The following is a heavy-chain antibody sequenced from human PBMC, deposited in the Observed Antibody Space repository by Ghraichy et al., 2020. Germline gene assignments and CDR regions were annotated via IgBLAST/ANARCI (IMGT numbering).Heavy chain of an antibody. J-gene: IGHJ3*02. Sequence: GESLNISCAASGFSLSSYWMAWVRQAPGKGLEWVANIKRDGSDIHYLDSVKDRFTISIDNAKNSLYLQMSSLRGEDTAVYYCAKDFINRNGIYDPLDTWGQGTMVTVSS. CDR3: AKDFINRNGIYDPLDT. CDR1: GFSLSSYW. D-gene: IGHD2/OR15-2a*01. V-gene: IGHV3-7*03. CDR2: IKRDGSDI.